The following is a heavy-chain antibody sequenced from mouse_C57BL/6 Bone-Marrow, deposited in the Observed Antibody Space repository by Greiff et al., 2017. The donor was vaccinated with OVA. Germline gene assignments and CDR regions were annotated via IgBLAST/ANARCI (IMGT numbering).Heavy chain of an antibody. CDR1: GYAFTNYV. J-gene: IGHJ1*03. D-gene: IGHD1-1*01. Sequence: VQLQQSGAELVRPGTSVKVSCKASGYAFTNYVIEWVSQRPGQGLEWIGVINPGSGCTNYNEKFKGKATLPTDKSSSTPYMQLSSLTSEDSAVFICARDYGSRPPGWYFGGWGTGTTVT. CDR2: INPGSGCT. CDR3: ARDYGSRPPGWYFGG. V-gene: IGHV1-54*01.